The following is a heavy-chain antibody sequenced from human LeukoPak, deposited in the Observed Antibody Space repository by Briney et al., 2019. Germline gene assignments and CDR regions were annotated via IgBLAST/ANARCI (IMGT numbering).Heavy chain of an antibody. D-gene: IGHD5-12*01. CDR3: ARGRKWLPRPSNAFDI. V-gene: IGHV3-66*01. CDR1: GFTVSSNY. J-gene: IGHJ3*02. Sequence: GGSLRLSCAASGFTVSSNYMSWVRQAPGKGLEWVSVIYSGGSTYYADSVKGRFTISRDNSKNTLYLQMNSLRAEDTAVYYCARGRKWLPRPSNAFDIWGQGTMVTVSS. CDR2: IYSGGST.